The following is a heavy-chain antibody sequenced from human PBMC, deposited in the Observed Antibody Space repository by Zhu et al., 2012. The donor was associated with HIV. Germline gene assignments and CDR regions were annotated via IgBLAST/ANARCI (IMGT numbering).Heavy chain of an antibody. CDR1: GYSISSGYY. J-gene: IGHJ5*02. CDR3: ARDAKRWLQSSNWFRP. D-gene: IGHD5-24*01. Sequence: QVQLRESGPGLVKPSETLSLTCAVSGYSISSGYYWGWIRQPPGKGLEWIGSIYHSGSTYYNPSLKSRVTISVDTSKNQFSLKLSSVTAADTAVYYCARDAKRWLQSSNWFRPWGQGPWSTVSS. CDR2: IYHSGST. V-gene: IGHV4-38-2*02.